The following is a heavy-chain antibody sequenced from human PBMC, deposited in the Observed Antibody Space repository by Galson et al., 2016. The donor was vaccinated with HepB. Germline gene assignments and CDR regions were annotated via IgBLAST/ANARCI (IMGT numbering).Heavy chain of an antibody. CDR1: GFSLTTSGVG. J-gene: IGHJ4*02. Sequence: PALVKPTQTLTLTCTFSGFSLTTSGVGVGWVRQPPGKALEWLALIFWDDNKRYSPSLKSRVTISKDTSKNHVILKMTNMDPVDTATYFCAHRRGTYFGGRALGGGYFDYWGLGTLVTVSS. V-gene: IGHV2-5*02. CDR3: AHRRGTYFGGRALGGGYFDY. CDR2: IFWDDNK. D-gene: IGHD1-26*01.